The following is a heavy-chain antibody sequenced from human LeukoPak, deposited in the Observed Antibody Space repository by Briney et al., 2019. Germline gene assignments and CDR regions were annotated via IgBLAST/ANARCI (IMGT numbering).Heavy chain of an antibody. CDR1: GFTFSSYA. CDR2: ISGSGGST. Sequence: GGSLRLSCAASGFTFSSYAMSWVSQAPGKGLEWVSAISGSGGSTYYADSVKGRFTISRDNSKNTLYLQMNSLRAEDTAVYYCAKRSGSYFPAFYFDYWGQGTLVTVSS. J-gene: IGHJ4*02. D-gene: IGHD3-10*01. V-gene: IGHV3-23*01. CDR3: AKRSGSYFPAFYFDY.